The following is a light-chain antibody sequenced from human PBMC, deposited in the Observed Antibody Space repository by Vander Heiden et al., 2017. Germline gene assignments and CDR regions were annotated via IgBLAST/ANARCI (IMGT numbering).Light chain of an antibody. CDR1: GGSIAGNY. J-gene: IGLJ2*01. CDR2: EDN. Sequence: FMLTQPHSLSESPGKTVTIPCTADGGSIAGNYVQCVQQRTGAAPTTVIYEDNRRPSGVPDRFSGSIDRSSNSASLTISGLKTEDEADYYCQSYDSSDQGVFGGGTKLTVL. V-gene: IGLV6-57*02. CDR3: QSYDSSDQGV.